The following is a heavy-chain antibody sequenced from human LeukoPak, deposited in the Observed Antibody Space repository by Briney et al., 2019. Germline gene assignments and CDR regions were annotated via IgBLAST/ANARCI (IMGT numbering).Heavy chain of an antibody. V-gene: IGHV3-7*01. CDR3: ARETDGWYYFDY. CDR1: GFTFNNYW. CDR2: IEEDGSDK. J-gene: IGHJ4*02. Sequence: GGSLRLSCAVSGFTFNNYWMSWVRQAPGKGLEWVANIEEDGSDKNYVDSVKGRFTISRDNAKNSLYLQMNSLRDEDTALYYCARETDGWYYFDYWGQGTQVTVSS. D-gene: IGHD6-19*01.